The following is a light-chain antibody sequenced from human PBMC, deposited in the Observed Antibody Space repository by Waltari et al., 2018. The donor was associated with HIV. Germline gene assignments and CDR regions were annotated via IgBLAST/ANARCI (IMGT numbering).Light chain of an antibody. CDR3: YSTDSSGNHRV. V-gene: IGLV3-10*01. CDR2: EDS. J-gene: IGLJ3*02. Sequence: SYELTQPPSVSVSPGKTARITCSGDALPKKSAYWYQQKSGQAPVLVIDEDSKRPSGIPERFSGSSSGTMATLTISGAQVEDEADYYCYSTDSSGNHRVFGGGTKLTVL. CDR1: ALPKKS.